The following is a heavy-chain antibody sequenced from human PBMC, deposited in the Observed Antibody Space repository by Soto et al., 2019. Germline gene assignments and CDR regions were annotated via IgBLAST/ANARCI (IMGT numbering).Heavy chain of an antibody. Sequence: VQLVQSGAEVRKPGASVKVSCKAPADTFTSYYINWVRQAPGQGLEWMGIINPNGVSTRYAQKCKGRVTQTRDTPASTVYMEMRNLRADDTALYFCARSSGGVYGIIIGGTNWFGPWGQGTLVTVSS. J-gene: IGHJ5*02. V-gene: IGHV1-46*01. D-gene: IGHD3-10*01. CDR1: ADTFTSYY. CDR3: ARSSGGVYGIIIGGTNWFGP. CDR2: INPNGVST.